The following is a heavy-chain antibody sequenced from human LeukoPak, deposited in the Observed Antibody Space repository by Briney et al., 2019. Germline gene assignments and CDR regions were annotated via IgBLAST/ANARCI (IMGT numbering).Heavy chain of an antibody. CDR2: IYSSGST. Sequence: GESLKISRAVSGLTVSTNYMSWVRQAPGKGLEWLSLIYSSGSTYYADSVKGRSTISRDNSRNTLHLQMNSLTAEDTAVYYCARTFLSGDGYKVGYFGYWGPGTLVTVSS. V-gene: IGHV3-53*01. J-gene: IGHJ4*02. CDR1: GLTVSTNY. D-gene: IGHD5-24*01. CDR3: ARTFLSGDGYKVGYFGY.